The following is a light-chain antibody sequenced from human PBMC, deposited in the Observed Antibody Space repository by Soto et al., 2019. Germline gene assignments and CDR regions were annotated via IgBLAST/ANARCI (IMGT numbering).Light chain of an antibody. J-gene: IGKJ1*01. CDR1: QSISSW. Sequence: DIQMTQSPSTLSASVGDRVTITCRASQSISSWLAWYQQKPGKAPKLLNYDASSLESGVPSRFSGSGSGTEFTLTISSLQPDDFATYYCQQSGGTFGQGTKVEIK. CDR2: DAS. V-gene: IGKV1-5*01. CDR3: QQSGGT.